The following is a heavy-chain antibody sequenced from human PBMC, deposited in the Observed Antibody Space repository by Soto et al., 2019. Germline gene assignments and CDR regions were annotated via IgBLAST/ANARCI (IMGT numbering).Heavy chain of an antibody. J-gene: IGHJ4*02. CDR1: GFTFIAYW. CDR2: MSDDGSTA. Sequence: PGGSLSLSCAVSGFTFIAYWMHWVRQVPGKGLTWVSRMSDDGSTATYADSVKGRFIISRDNAKNTLYLEMNTLRADDSGLYYCARGPRVSSTGTGAHWGRGTLVTVSS. CDR3: ARGPRVSSTGTGAH. D-gene: IGHD1-1*01. V-gene: IGHV3-74*01.